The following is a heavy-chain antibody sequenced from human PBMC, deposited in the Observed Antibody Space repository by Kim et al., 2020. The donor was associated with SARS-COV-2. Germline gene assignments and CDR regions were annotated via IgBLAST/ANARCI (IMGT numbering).Heavy chain of an antibody. Sequence: SVKVSCKASGGTFSSYAISWVRQAPGQGLEWMGGIIPIFGTANYAQKFQGRVTITADESTSTAYMELSSLRSEDTAVYYCASLTYYYDSSGSRGVDYWGQGTLVTVSS. CDR2: IIPIFGTA. CDR1: GGTFSSYA. J-gene: IGHJ4*02. CDR3: ASLTYYYDSSGSRGVDY. V-gene: IGHV1-69*13. D-gene: IGHD3-22*01.